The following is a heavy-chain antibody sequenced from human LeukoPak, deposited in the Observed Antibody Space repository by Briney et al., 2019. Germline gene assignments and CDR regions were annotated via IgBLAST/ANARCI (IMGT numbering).Heavy chain of an antibody. J-gene: IGHJ4*02. CDR2: IDPSDSYT. V-gene: IGHV5-10-1*01. Sequence: GESLQISCKGSGYSFTNYWISWVRQMPGKGLEWMGRIDPSDSYTNYSPSFQGHVTISADKSISTAYLQWSSLKASDTAMYYCARHMAGYCSTTSCSNFDYWGQGTLVTVSS. D-gene: IGHD2-2*01. CDR3: ARHMAGYCSTTSCSNFDY. CDR1: GYSFTNYW.